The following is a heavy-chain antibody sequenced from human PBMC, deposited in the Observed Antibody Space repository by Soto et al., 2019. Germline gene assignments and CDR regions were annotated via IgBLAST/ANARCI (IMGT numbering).Heavy chain of an antibody. CDR3: AIEEYDYYYGMEV. V-gene: IGHV3-30*03. D-gene: IGHD6-6*01. CDR1: GFTFSTYG. Sequence: GGSLRLSCAASGFTFSTYGMHWVRQAPGKGPEWVAVISSDGSNKYYADSVKGRFTISRDNSKNTLYLQMNSLRAEDTAVYYCAIEEYDYYYGMEVWGQGTTVTVSS. J-gene: IGHJ6*02. CDR2: ISSDGSNK.